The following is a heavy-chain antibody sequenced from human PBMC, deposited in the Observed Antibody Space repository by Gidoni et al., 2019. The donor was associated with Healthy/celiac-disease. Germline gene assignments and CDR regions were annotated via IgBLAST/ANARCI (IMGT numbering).Heavy chain of an antibody. CDR1: ELTVSNAW. J-gene: IGHJ4*02. Sequence: EVQLVESGGGLVKPGGSLRLSCAASELTVSNAWMSWVRQAPGKGREWVVRIKSKTDGGTTDYSAPVKGRFTISRDDSKNTLYLQMNSLKTEDTAVYYCTTDVVVTAIRLWGQGTLVTVSS. D-gene: IGHD2-21*02. V-gene: IGHV3-15*01. CDR3: TTDVVVTAIRL. CDR2: IKSKTDGGTT.